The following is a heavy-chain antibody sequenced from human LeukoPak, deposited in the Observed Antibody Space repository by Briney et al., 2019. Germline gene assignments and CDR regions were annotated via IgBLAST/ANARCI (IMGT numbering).Heavy chain of an antibody. CDR2: IYYSGST. J-gene: IGHJ5*02. D-gene: IGHD3-10*01. V-gene: IGHV4-30-4*08. CDR1: GGSISSGDYY. CDR3: ARGLVRGLRTTNWFDP. Sequence: SQTLSLTCTVSGGSISSGDYYWSWIRQPLGKGLEWIGYIYYSGSTYYNPSLKSRVTISVDTSKNQFSLKLSSVTAADTAVYYCARGLVRGLRTTNWFDPWGQGTLVTVSS.